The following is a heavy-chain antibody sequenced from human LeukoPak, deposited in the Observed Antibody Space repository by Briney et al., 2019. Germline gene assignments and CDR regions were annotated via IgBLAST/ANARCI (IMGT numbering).Heavy chain of an antibody. V-gene: IGHV1-2*02. J-gene: IGHJ4*02. Sequence: ASVKVSCKASGYTFTGYYMHWVRQAPGQGLEWMGWINPNSGGTNYAQKFQGRVTMTRDTSISTAYMELSRLRSDDTAVYYCARDEGYCSGGSCPYFDYWGQGTLVTVSS. D-gene: IGHD2-15*01. CDR3: ARDEGYCSGGSCPYFDY. CDR2: INPNSGGT. CDR1: GYTFTGYY.